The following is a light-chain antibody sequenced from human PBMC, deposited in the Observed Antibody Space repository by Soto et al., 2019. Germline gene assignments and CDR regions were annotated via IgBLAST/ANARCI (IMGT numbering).Light chain of an antibody. CDR1: NSNLGAGYD. CDR3: QAYDYSLTAFV. Sequence: QSVLTQPPSVSGAPGQRVTISCSGNNSNLGAGYDVHWYQQLPGAAPKLVVFGNRNRPSGVPERFSGSKSGTSASLAITGLQAEDEADYYSQAYDYSLTAFVFGGGTKVTVL. CDR2: GNR. J-gene: IGLJ3*02. V-gene: IGLV1-40*01.